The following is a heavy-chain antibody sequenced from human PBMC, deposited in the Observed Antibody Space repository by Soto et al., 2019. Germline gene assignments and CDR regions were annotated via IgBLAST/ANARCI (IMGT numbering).Heavy chain of an antibody. Sequence: SVKVSCKASGGTFSSYAISWVRQAPGQGLEWMGGIIPIFGTANYAQKFQGRVTITADESTSTAYMELGSLRSEDTAVYYCARSSSPNYYYYGMDVWSQGTTVTVSS. D-gene: IGHD6-6*01. J-gene: IGHJ6*02. V-gene: IGHV1-69*13. CDR2: IIPIFGTA. CDR1: GGTFSSYA. CDR3: ARSSSPNYYYYGMDV.